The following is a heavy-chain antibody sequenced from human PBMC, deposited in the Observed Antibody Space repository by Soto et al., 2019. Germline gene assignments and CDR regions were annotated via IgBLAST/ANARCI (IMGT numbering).Heavy chain of an antibody. CDR3: ARTTFYDIFTAYYSLFDY. CDR1: GGSISSGGYY. CDR2: ISDSGNT. V-gene: IGHV4-31*03. D-gene: IGHD3-9*01. J-gene: IGHJ4*02. Sequence: QVQLQESGPGLVKPSQTLTLTCTVSGGSISSGGYYWSWIRQHPGKGLEWIGHISDSGNTYYNPSIKIRVTISVDTSKNHCSLNLSAVTAADTAVYYCARTTFYDIFTAYYSLFDYWGQGTLVTVSS.